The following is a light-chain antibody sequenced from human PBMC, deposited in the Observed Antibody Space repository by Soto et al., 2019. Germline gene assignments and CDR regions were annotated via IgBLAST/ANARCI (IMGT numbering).Light chain of an antibody. CDR2: GNS. J-gene: IGLJ2*01. CDR3: QSYDSSLNVV. V-gene: IGLV1-40*01. Sequence: QAVVTQPPSVSGAPGQRVAISCTGSSSNIGARYDVHWYQQLPGAAPKLLIYGNSNRPSGVPDRFSGSKSGTSASLAITGLHAEDEADYYCQSYDSSLNVVFGGGTKLTVL. CDR1: SSNIGARYD.